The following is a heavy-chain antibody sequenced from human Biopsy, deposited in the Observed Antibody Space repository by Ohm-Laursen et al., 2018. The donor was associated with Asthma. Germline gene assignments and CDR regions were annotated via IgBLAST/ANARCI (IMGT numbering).Heavy chain of an antibody. D-gene: IGHD4-11*01. CDR1: GFTFTSYW. CDR3: ARHYSPTTVTTLNDY. Sequence: ESLKISCNASGFTFTSYWIAWVRQMPGKGLEWVGIIYPGDSDTRYSPSFQGQVTILADKSITTAYLQWSSLKASDTAMYYCARHYSPTTVTTLNDYWGQGTLATVSS. J-gene: IGHJ4*02. V-gene: IGHV5-51*01. CDR2: IYPGDSDT.